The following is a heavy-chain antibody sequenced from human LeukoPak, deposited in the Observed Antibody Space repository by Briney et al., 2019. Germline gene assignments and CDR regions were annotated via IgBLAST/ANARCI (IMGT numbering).Heavy chain of an antibody. CDR2: ISGSGGST. D-gene: IGHD3-22*01. Sequence: PGGSLRLSCAASGFTFSSYAMSWVRQAPGKGLEWVSAISGSGGSTYYADSVKGRFTISRDNSKNTLYLQMNSLRAEDTAVYYCANDPAGYYYDSSGYWGASKTNNLHAFDIWGQGTMVTVSS. CDR1: GFTFSSYA. V-gene: IGHV3-23*01. CDR3: ANDPAGYYYDSSGYWGASKTNNLHAFDI. J-gene: IGHJ3*02.